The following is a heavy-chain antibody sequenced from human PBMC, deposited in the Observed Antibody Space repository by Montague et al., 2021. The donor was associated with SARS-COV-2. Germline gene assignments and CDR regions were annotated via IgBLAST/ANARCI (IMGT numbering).Heavy chain of an antibody. Sequence: TLSLTCTVSGGSIRSENYYWSWIRQPPGKGLEWIGYMHYSGSTYYNPSLKSRVTISVDTSKNQFSLKLSSVTAADTAVYFCARDGTAGDWFDPWGQGTLVTVSS. D-gene: IGHD1-26*01. V-gene: IGHV4-31*03. CDR2: MHYSGST. J-gene: IGHJ5*02. CDR1: GGSIRSENYY. CDR3: ARDGTAGDWFDP.